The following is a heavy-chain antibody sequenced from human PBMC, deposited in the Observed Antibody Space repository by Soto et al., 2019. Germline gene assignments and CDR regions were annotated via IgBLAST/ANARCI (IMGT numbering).Heavy chain of an antibody. CDR1: GGSFSGYY. CDR3: ARAPAPGYYFDY. Sequence: SETLSLTCAVYGGSFSGYYWSCIRQPPGKGLEWIGEINHSGSTNYNPSLKSRVTISVDTSKNQFSLKLSSVTAADTAVYYCARAPAPGYYFDYWGQGTLVTVSS. D-gene: IGHD2-15*01. V-gene: IGHV4-34*01. J-gene: IGHJ4*02. CDR2: INHSGST.